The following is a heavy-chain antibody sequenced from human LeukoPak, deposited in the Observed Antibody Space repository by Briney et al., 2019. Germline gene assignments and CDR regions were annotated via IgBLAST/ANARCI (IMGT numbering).Heavy chain of an antibody. CDR1: GGSISSGGYY. V-gene: IGHV4-31*03. Sequence: SETLSLTCTVSGGSISSGGYYWSWIRQHPGKGLEWIGYIYYSGSTYYNPSLKSRVTLSVDTSKNQFSLKLSSVTAADTAVYYCARSLGIAAAAYYFDYWGQGTLVTVSS. CDR2: IYYSGST. D-gene: IGHD6-13*01. J-gene: IGHJ4*02. CDR3: ARSLGIAAAAYYFDY.